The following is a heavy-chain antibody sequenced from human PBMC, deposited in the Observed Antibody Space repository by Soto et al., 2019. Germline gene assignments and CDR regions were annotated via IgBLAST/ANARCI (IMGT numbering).Heavy chain of an antibody. Sequence: EVQLLESGGGLVQPGGSLRLSCAASGFTFSNYAMTWVRQAPGKGPEWVSAISGRGDSTFYGDSVKGRFTISRDNSKNTLYLQMNSLRAEDTGVYYCAKGGPYSSSWYWLHSYWGQGTLVTVSS. V-gene: IGHV3-23*01. CDR2: ISGRGDST. D-gene: IGHD6-13*01. J-gene: IGHJ4*02. CDR1: GFTFSNYA. CDR3: AKGGPYSSSWYWLHSY.